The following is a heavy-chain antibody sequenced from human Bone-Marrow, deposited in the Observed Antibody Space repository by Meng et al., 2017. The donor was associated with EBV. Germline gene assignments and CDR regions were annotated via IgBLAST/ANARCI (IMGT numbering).Heavy chain of an antibody. CDR3: ARDSTGDSRRFDP. J-gene: IGHJ5*02. D-gene: IGHD3-22*01. CDR2: INVGNGDT. V-gene: IGHV1-3*01. CDR1: GNTFTSYA. Sequence: QGQVWQYGAEVKNAGASVKVSFEASGNTFTSYAMDWVRQAPGQRLEWMGWINVGNGDTKYSQKFHGRVTITRDTSATTAYMELSSLTSEDTAVYYCARDSTGDSRRFDPWGQGTLVTVSS.